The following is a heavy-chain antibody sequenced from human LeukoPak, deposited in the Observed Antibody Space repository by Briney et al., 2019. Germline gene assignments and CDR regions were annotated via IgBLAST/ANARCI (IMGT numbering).Heavy chain of an antibody. Sequence: SETLSLTCTVSGGSISSYYWSWIRQPPGKGLEWIGEINHSGSTNYNPSLKSRVTISVDTSKNQFSLKLSSVTAADTAVYYCARAPTYGDYWYFDLWGRGTLVTVSS. CDR1: GGSISSYY. V-gene: IGHV4-34*01. D-gene: IGHD4-17*01. J-gene: IGHJ2*01. CDR2: INHSGST. CDR3: ARAPTYGDYWYFDL.